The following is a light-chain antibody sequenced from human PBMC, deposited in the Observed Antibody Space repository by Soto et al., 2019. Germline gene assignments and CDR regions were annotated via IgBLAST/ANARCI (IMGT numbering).Light chain of an antibody. CDR1: QSISTW. V-gene: IGKV1-5*03. CDR2: KAS. CDR3: QQYKTYPLT. J-gene: IGKJ4*01. Sequence: DIQMTQSPSTLSASVGDRVTITCRASQSISTWLAWYQQKPGKAPKLLIYKASSLEGGVPSRFSGSVSGTEFNITISSLQPDDFATYYCQQYKTYPLTFGGGTTVDIK.